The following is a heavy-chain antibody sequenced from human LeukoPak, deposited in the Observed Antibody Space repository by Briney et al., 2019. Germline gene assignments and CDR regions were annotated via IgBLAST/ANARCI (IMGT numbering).Heavy chain of an antibody. V-gene: IGHV4-39*07. D-gene: IGHD3-16*01. CDR2: IYYSGST. J-gene: IGHJ4*02. Sequence: SETLSLTCTVSGGSISSSNYYWGWIRQPPGKGLEWIGSIYYSGSTYYNPSLKSRVTISVDTSKNQFSLKLSSVTAADTAVYYCARDPPGGNYWGQGTLVTVSS. CDR3: ARDPPGGNY. CDR1: GGSISSSNYY.